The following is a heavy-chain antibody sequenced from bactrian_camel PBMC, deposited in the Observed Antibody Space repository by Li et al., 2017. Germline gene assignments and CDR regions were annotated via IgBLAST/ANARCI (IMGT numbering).Heavy chain of an antibody. V-gene: IGHV3S31*01. CDR3: VKDAYGLVSYSD. CDR2: ITGSSLST. D-gene: IGHD5*01. CDR1: GFTFSSVA. J-gene: IGHJ4*01. Sequence: VQLVESGGGLVQPGGSLRLSCVASGFTFSSVAMTWVRKAPGKGLEWVSRITGSSLSTLYGDSVKDRFTTSRDNAKNTLYLQLNSLKTEDTAVYYCVKDAYGLVSYSDWGQGTQVTVS.